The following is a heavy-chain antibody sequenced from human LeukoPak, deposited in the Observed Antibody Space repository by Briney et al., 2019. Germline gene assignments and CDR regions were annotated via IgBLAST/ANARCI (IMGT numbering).Heavy chain of an antibody. V-gene: IGHV3-74*01. Sequence: GGSLTLSCEASGFTFRHYWMHWVRQARGKGVVWVSRTNTDGSSTSYVDSVNGRFTNSRHKANNTMYLQTNSLRAEATAMYYCVPTDSSGLDWGQGTLVTVSS. CDR1: GFTFRHYW. CDR3: VPTDSSGLD. CDR2: TNTDGSST. D-gene: IGHD3-22*01. J-gene: IGHJ4*02.